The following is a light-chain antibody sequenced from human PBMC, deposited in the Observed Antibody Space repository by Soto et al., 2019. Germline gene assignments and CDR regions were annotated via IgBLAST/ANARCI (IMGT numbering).Light chain of an antibody. Sequence: DVQMTQSPSTLSASVGDRATITCRASQSISAWVAWYQQKPGKAPKLLIYNASNLERGVTSRFSGSGSGKELTHTLSSLRPDDFATYYSQQYNTYPWTFGRGTKVDIK. V-gene: IGKV1-5*03. CDR1: QSISAW. CDR3: QQYNTYPWT. CDR2: NAS. J-gene: IGKJ1*01.